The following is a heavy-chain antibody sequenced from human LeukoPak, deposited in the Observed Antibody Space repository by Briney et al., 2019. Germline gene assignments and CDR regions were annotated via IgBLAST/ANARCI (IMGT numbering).Heavy chain of an antibody. CDR3: AKDRLGIVYYFDY. CDR2: ISSSSSYI. J-gene: IGHJ4*02. CDR1: GFTFSSYS. Sequence: GGSLRLSCAASGFTFSSYSMNWVRQAPGKGLEWVSSISSSSSYIYYADSVKGRFTISRDNAKNSLYLQMNSLRAEDTAVYYCAKDRLGIVYYFDYWGQGTLVTVSS. D-gene: IGHD7-27*01. V-gene: IGHV3-21*01.